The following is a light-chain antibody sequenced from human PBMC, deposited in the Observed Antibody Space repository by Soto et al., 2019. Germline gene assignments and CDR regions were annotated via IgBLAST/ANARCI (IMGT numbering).Light chain of an antibody. CDR2: EVS. V-gene: IGLV2-8*01. CDR3: SSYAGSNSNCV. J-gene: IGLJ3*02. CDR1: SSDVGGYNY. Sequence: QSALTQPPSASGSPGQSVTISCTGTSSDVGGYNYVSWYQQHPGKAPKLMIYEVSKRPSGVPDRFSGSKYGNTASLTVSGLQAEDEADYYCSSYAGSNSNCVFGGGTKLTVL.